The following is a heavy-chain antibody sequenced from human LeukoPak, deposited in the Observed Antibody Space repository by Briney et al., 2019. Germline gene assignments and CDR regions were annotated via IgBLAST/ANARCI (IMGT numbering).Heavy chain of an antibody. V-gene: IGHV4-4*02. J-gene: IGHJ6*01. CDR1: GGSISSSNW. Sequence: SSETLSLTCAVSGGSISSSNWWGWVRQPPGKGLEWIGEIYHSGSTNYNPSLKSRVTISLDKSKNQFSLKLSSVTAADTPVYYCARDRGMDVWGKGNTVSVSS. CDR2: IYHSGST. CDR3: ARDRGMDV.